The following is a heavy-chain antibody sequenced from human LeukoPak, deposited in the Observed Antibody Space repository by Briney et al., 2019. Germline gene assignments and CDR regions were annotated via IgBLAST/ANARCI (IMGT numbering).Heavy chain of an antibody. V-gene: IGHV4-34*01. CDR3: ARGRRGYSVYHPHLGDAFDI. J-gene: IGHJ3*02. CDR1: GGSFSGYY. D-gene: IGHD5/OR15-5a*01. CDR2: INHSGST. Sequence: PSETLSLTCDVSGGSFSGYYWSWIRQPPGKGLEWIGEINHSGSTNYNPSLKSRGAISLDTSKNQFSLHLNYVTGAAAAVYYCARGRRGYSVYHPHLGDAFDIWAQGTMVSVSS.